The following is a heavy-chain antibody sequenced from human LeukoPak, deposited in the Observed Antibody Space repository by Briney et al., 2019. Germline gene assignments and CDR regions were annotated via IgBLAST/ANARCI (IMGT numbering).Heavy chain of an antibody. Sequence: TGGSLRLSCAASGFTFSNYPMTWVRQAPGKGLEWVSTISGSGDNTFYADSVKGRFTISRDNSKNTLYLQMSSLRAEDTAVYYCAKSATPYSSGWRHYFDYWGQGTLVTVSS. V-gene: IGHV3-23*01. D-gene: IGHD6-25*01. CDR3: AKSATPYSSGWRHYFDY. CDR2: ISGSGDNT. J-gene: IGHJ4*02. CDR1: GFTFSNYP.